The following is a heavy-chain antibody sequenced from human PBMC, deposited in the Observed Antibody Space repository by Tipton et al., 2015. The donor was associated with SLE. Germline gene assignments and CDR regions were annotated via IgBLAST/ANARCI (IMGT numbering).Heavy chain of an antibody. J-gene: IGHJ2*01. CDR1: GFTFSSYS. CDR3: ARNHPNYGSADWYFDL. CDR2: ISSSSSYI. D-gene: IGHD3-10*01. Sequence: SLRLSCAASGFTFSSYSMNWVRQAPGKGLEWVSSISSSSSYIYYADSVKGRFTISRDNAKNSLSLQVNSLRAEDTAVYYCARNHPNYGSADWYFDLWGRGTLVTVSS. V-gene: IGHV3-21*01.